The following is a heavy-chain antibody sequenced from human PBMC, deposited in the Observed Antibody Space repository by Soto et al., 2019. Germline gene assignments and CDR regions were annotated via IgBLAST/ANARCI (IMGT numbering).Heavy chain of an antibody. V-gene: IGHV4-59*12. D-gene: IGHD2-2*03. Sequence: SSETLSLTCTVFGGSIDSYYWSWIRQAPGKGLEWIGHISDSGTTNYNPSLGSRVTISVDTSRKSFSLKLSPVTAADTAVYFCARDRWMSRANWFDPWGPGTLVTVSS. J-gene: IGHJ5*02. CDR2: ISDSGTT. CDR3: ARDRWMSRANWFDP. CDR1: GGSIDSYY.